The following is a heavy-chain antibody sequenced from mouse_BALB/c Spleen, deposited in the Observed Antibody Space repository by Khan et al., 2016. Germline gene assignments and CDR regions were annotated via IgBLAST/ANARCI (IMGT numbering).Heavy chain of an antibody. CDR2: INPSTGYT. V-gene: IGHV1-7*01. J-gene: IGHJ3*01. CDR3: ARYRY. Sequence: QVQLQQSGAELAKPGASVKMSCKASGYTFTSYWMHWVKQRPGQGLEWIGYINPSTGYTEYHQKFKDKATLTADTSSRTASMQLSSLTSEDSAVYYCARYRYWGQGTLVTVSA. CDR1: GYTFTSYW.